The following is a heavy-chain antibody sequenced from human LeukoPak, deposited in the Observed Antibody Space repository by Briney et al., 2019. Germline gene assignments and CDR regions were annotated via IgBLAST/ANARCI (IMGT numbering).Heavy chain of an antibody. CDR3: ARLVEMATTYFDY. D-gene: IGHD5-24*01. J-gene: IGHJ4*02. V-gene: IGHV4-59*04. CDR1: GGSISSYY. CDR2: IYYSGST. Sequence: SETLSLTCTVSGGSISSYYWSWIRQPPGKGLEWIGYIYYSGSTYYNPSLKSRVTISVDTSKNQFSLKLSSVTAADTAVYYCARLVEMATTYFDYWGQGTLVTVSS.